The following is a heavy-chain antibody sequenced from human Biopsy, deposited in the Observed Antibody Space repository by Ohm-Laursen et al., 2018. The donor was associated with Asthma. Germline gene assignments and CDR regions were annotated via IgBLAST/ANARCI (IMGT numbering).Heavy chain of an antibody. Sequence: ATVKISCKTSGYTFNSDGITWVRQAPGQGLEWMGWISVYNGNTKVAQKLQDRVTMITDTSTSTAYMELRSLRSDDTAVYFCARAVDYSHYYGIDVWGQGTTVTVS. CDR3: ARAVDYSHYYGIDV. J-gene: IGHJ6*02. D-gene: IGHD3-10*01. CDR1: GYTFNSDG. V-gene: IGHV1-18*01. CDR2: ISVYNGNT.